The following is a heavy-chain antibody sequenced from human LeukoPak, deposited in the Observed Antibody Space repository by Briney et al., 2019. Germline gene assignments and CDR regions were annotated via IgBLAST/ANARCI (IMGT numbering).Heavy chain of an antibody. CDR1: GFAFSSYS. V-gene: IGHV3-48*04. CDR2: ISSSCSSI. D-gene: IGHD3-22*01. J-gene: IGHJ4*02. Sequence: GGSLRLSCAASGFAFSSYSMNWVRQAPGKGLEWVSYISSSCSSIYYADSVKGRFTISRDNAKNSLFLQMNSLRAEDTAVYYCARLHYSSGYQGGGYWGQGTLVTVSS. CDR3: ARLHYSSGYQGGGY.